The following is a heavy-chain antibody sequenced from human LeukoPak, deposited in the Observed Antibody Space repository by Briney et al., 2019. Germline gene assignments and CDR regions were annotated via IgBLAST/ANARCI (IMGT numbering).Heavy chain of an antibody. CDR1: GGSISIYY. V-gene: IGHV4-4*07. D-gene: IGHD4-11*01. CDR3: ARETTVTTTYYYYYMDV. CDR2: IYTSGST. J-gene: IGHJ6*03. Sequence: PSETLSLTCTVSGGSISIYYWSWIRQPAGKGLEWIGRIYTSGSTNYNPSLKSRVTMSVDTSKNQFSLKLSSVTAADTAVYYCARETTVTTTYYYYYMDVWGKGTTVTVSS.